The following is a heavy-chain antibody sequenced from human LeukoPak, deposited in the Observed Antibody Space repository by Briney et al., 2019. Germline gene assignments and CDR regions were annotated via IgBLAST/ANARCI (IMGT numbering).Heavy chain of an antibody. CDR3: ARRGVRGPLNWFDP. CDR2: INHSGST. CDR1: GYSISSGYY. J-gene: IGHJ5*02. Sequence: PSETLSLTCTVSGYSISSGYYWSWIRQPPGKGLEWIGEINHSGSTNYNPSLKSRVTISVDTSKNQFSLKLSSVTAADTAVYYCARRGVRGPLNWFDPWGQGTLVTVSS. D-gene: IGHD3-10*01. V-gene: IGHV4-38-2*02.